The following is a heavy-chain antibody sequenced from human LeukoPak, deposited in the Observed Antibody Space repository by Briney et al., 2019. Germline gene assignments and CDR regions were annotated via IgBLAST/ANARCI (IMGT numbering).Heavy chain of an antibody. CDR3: AREGRYYGSGSHRDGFDI. CDR1: GFTFSSYG. D-gene: IGHD3-10*01. Sequence: PGGSLRLSCAASGFTFSSYGMHWVRQAPGKGLEWVAVVSSDGSIDYYADSVRGRFTVSRDNSKNTMYLQVNSLRAEDTAVYYCAREGRYYGSGSHRDGFDIWGQGTMVTVSS. V-gene: IGHV3-30*03. J-gene: IGHJ3*02. CDR2: VSSDGSID.